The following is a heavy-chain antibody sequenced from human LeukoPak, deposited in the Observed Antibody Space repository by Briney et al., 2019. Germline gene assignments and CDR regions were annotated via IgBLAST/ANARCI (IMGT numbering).Heavy chain of an antibody. J-gene: IGHJ5*02. V-gene: IGHV5-51*01. CDR1: GYSFTSYW. CDR3: ARRSRGYGDYSLGDNWFDP. CDR2: IYPGDSDT. Sequence: GESLKISCEGSGYSFTSYWIGWVRQMPGKGLEWMGIIYPGDSDTRYSPSFQGQVTISADKSISTAYLQWSSLKASDTAMYYCARRSRGYGDYSLGDNWFDPWGQGTLVTVSS. D-gene: IGHD4-17*01.